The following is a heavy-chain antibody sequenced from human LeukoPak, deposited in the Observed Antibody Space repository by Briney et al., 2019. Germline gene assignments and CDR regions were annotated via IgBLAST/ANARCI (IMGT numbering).Heavy chain of an antibody. D-gene: IGHD3-22*01. CDR1: GFSFSNSG. J-gene: IGHJ4*02. CDR3: AKQGVYYYDSSGSYFDY. V-gene: IGHV3-30*18. CDR2: ISHDGSNK. Sequence: GGSLRLSCAASGFSFSNSGMHWVRQAPGKGLEWVAVISHDGSNKYYADSVKGRFTISRDNSKNTLYLQLNSLRAEGTAVYYCAKQGVYYYDSSGSYFDYWGQGTLVTVSS.